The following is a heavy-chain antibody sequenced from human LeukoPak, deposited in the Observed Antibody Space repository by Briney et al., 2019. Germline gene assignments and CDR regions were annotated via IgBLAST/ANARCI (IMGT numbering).Heavy chain of an antibody. J-gene: IGHJ4*02. CDR2: INHSGGT. D-gene: IGHD5-18*01. V-gene: IGHV4-34*01. CDR1: GGSFSGYY. Sequence: PSETLSLTRAVYGGSFSGYYWSWIRQPPGKGLEWIGEINHSGGTYYNPSLKSRVTLSVDTSKNQFSLKMNSVTAADTAVYYCARGRYSQYFDYWGQGTLVTVSS. CDR3: ARGRYSQYFDY.